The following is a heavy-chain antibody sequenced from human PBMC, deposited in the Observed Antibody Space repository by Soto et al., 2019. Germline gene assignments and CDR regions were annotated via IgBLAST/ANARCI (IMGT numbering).Heavy chain of an antibody. D-gene: IGHD3-9*01. CDR2: ISGSGGST. Sequence: EVQLLESGGGLVQPGGSLRLSCAASGFTFSSYAMSWVRQAPGKGLEWVSAISGSGGSTYYADSVKGRFTISRDNSKTPLNLKRNTLRAEDTAVYNGAKIGNFAWLLSRDAFDFWAKGQWSPSLQ. V-gene: IGHV3-23*01. J-gene: IGHJ3*01. CDR1: GFTFSSYA. CDR3: AKIGNFAWLLSRDAFDF.